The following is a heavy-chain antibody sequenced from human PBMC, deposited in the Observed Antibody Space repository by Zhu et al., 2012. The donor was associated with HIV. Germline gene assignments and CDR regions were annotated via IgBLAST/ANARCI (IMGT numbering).Heavy chain of an antibody. CDR3: ARRPNVLRGPSNGFDI. Sequence: QLEESGPGLVKPSETLSLTCIVSGGSISSSSYYWGWIRQPPGKGLEWIGSIYYGDKTYYNPALKSRLTMSADTPKNQFSLKLRSVTAADTAIYYCARRPNVLRGPSNGFDIWGQGTMVTVSS. CDR1: GGSISSSSYY. V-gene: IGHV4-39*01. J-gene: IGHJ3*02. D-gene: IGHD3-10*01. CDR2: IYYGDKT.